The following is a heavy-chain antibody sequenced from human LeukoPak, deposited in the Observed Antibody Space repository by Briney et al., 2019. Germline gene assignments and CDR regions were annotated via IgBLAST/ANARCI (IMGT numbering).Heavy chain of an antibody. CDR3: AKAGYCSTTGCPDYYYMDV. CDR1: GFTFSSYA. CDR2: IRYDGSNK. V-gene: IGHV3-30*02. J-gene: IGHJ6*03. D-gene: IGHD2-2*01. Sequence: PGGSLRLSCAASGFTFSSYAMHWVRQAPGKGLEWVAFIRYDGSNKFYADSVKGRFTISRDTSKNTLYLQMNSLRIEDSAMYYCAKAGYCSTTGCPDYYYMDVWGGGATVTVSS.